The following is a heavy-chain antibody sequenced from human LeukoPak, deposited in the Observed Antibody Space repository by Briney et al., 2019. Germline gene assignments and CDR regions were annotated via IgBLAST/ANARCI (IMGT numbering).Heavy chain of an antibody. CDR1: GASGSSYY. CDR3: AKLNVPNSGSSGFDY. CDR2: TSYSGTT. J-gene: IGHJ4*02. V-gene: IGHV4-59*08. Sequence: SETLSLTCTVSGASGSSYYWSWMRQPPGKGLEWIGYTSYSGTTNYNPSLRSRVTISVDPSKNQFSLKLSSVTAADTAVFYCAKLNVPNSGSSGFDYWGQGTLVTVSS. D-gene: IGHD6-6*01.